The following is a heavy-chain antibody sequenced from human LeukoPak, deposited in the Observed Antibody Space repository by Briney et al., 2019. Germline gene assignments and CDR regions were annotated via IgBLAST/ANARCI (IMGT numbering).Heavy chain of an antibody. V-gene: IGHV4-59*01. CDR3: TRGHWGLQS. CDR1: GFTFSSYA. J-gene: IGHJ5*02. CDR2: IHHSGNS. D-gene: IGHD7-27*01. Sequence: GSLRLSCPASGFTFSSYAMSWVRQAPGKGLEWISYIHHSGNSDYHPSLRSRVTTSLDTSKNQFSLNLISVTAADTAVYYCTRGHWGLQSWSQGTLVTVSS.